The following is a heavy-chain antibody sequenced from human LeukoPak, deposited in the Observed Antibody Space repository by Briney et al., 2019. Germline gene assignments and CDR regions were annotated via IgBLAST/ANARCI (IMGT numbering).Heavy chain of an antibody. CDR3: AKGISAEDYRFFF. Sequence: GGSLRLSCAASGFTFSSYSMNWVRQAPGKGLEWVSSISSSSSYIYYADSVKGRFTISRDNAKNSLYLQMNSLRAEDTAVYYCAKGISAEDYRFFFWGQGALVTVSS. V-gene: IGHV3-21*01. D-gene: IGHD3-16*02. CDR1: GFTFSSYS. J-gene: IGHJ4*02. CDR2: ISSSSSYI.